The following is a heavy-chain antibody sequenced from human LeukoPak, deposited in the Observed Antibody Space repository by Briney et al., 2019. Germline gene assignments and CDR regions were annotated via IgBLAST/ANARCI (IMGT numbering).Heavy chain of an antibody. CDR3: TTSTYYYDSSGYYYFDY. D-gene: IGHD3-22*01. Sequence: GGSLRLSCAASGFTFSNAWMSWVRQAPGKGLEWVGRTKSKTDGGTTDYAAPVKGRFTISRDDSKNTLYLQMNSLKTEDTAVYYCTTSTYYYDSSGYYYFDYWGQGTLVTVSS. CDR1: GFTFSNAW. CDR2: TKSKTDGGTT. J-gene: IGHJ4*02. V-gene: IGHV3-15*01.